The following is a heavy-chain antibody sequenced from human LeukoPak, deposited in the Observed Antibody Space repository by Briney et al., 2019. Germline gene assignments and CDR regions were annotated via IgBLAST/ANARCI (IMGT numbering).Heavy chain of an antibody. Sequence: SETLSLTCTVSGGSISSYYWSWIRQPPGKGLEWIGYIYYSGSTNYNPSLKSRVTISVDTSKNQFSLKLSSVTAADTAVYYCARAKSITMVRGVIFAFDPWGQGTLVTVSS. CDR1: GGSISSYY. D-gene: IGHD3-10*01. J-gene: IGHJ5*02. V-gene: IGHV4-59*12. CDR3: ARAKSITMVRGVIFAFDP. CDR2: IYYSGST.